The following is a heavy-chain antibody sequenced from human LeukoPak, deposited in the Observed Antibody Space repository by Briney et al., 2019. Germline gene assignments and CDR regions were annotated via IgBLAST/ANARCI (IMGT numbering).Heavy chain of an antibody. J-gene: IGHJ5*02. CDR1: RFTFSSYG. CDR3: VIDFQYRTP. Sequence: GGSLRLSCAASRFTFSSYGMHWVRQAPGKGLEWVAVISYDGSNKYYADSVKGRFTSSRDNAKNTLYLQMDSLRAEDTAVYYCVIDFQYRTPWGQGTLVTVSS. V-gene: IGHV3-30*03. CDR2: ISYDGSNK. D-gene: IGHD2/OR15-2a*01.